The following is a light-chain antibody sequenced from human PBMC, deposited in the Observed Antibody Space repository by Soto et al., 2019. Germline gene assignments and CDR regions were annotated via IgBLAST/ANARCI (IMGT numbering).Light chain of an antibody. CDR3: QQYGSSPLT. CDR1: QSVSSSY. J-gene: IGKJ4*01. Sequence: EIVLTQSPGTLSLSPGERATLSCRDSQSVSSSYLAWYQQKPGQAPRLLIYGASSRATGIPDRFSGSGSGTDFTLTISRLEPEDFAVYYRQQYGSSPLTFGGGTKVEIK. CDR2: GAS. V-gene: IGKV3-20*01.